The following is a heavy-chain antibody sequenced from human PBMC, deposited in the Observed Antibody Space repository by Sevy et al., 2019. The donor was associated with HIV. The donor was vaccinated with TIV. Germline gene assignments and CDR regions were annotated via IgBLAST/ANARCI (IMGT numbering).Heavy chain of an antibody. D-gene: IGHD1-26*01. CDR2: IYHSGST. CDR1: GYSISNGYY. Sequence: SETLSLTCTVSGYSISNGYYWGWIRQPPGKGLEWIGSIYHSGSTYYNPSLKSRVTISVDTSKNQFSLKLSSVTAADTAVYYCARTRNGRKGAFDIWGQGTMVTVSS. J-gene: IGHJ3*02. CDR3: ARTRNGRKGAFDI. V-gene: IGHV4-38-2*02.